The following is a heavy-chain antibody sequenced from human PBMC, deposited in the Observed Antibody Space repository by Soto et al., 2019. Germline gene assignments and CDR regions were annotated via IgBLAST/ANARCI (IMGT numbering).Heavy chain of an antibody. CDR1: GGSISSSSYY. V-gene: IGHV4-39*01. J-gene: IGHJ5*02. D-gene: IGHD6-13*01. Sequence: KTSETLSLTCTVSGGSISSSSYYWGWIRQPPGKGLEWIGSIYYSGSTYYNPSLKSRVTISVDTSKNQFSLKLSSVTAADTAVYYCARRVIAALNWFDPWGQGTLVTVSS. CDR3: ARRVIAALNWFDP. CDR2: IYYSGST.